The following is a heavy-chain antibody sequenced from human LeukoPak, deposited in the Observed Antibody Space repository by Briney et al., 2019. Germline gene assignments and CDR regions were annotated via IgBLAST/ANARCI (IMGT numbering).Heavy chain of an antibody. CDR2: IYPGDSDT. CDR1: GYSFTSYW. Sequence: GESLKISCKGSGYSFTSYWIGWVRQMPGKGLEWMGIIYPGDSDTRYSPSFQGQVTISADKSISTAHLQWSSLKASDTAMYYCARGPGIATADDAFDIWGQGTMVTVSS. D-gene: IGHD6-13*01. CDR3: ARGPGIATADDAFDI. V-gene: IGHV5-51*01. J-gene: IGHJ3*02.